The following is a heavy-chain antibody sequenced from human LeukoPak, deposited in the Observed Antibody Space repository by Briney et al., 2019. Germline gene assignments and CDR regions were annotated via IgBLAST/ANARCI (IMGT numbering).Heavy chain of an antibody. D-gene: IGHD6-13*01. Sequence: GGSLRLSCAASGFTFSISWMHWVRQAPGKGLAWVSSISSSSSYIYYADSVKGRFTISRDNAKNSLYLQMNSLRAEDTAVYYCARVVAAAGTISFDYWGQGTLVTVSS. V-gene: IGHV3-21*01. CDR1: GFTFSISW. CDR3: ARVVAAAGTISFDY. CDR2: ISSSSSYI. J-gene: IGHJ4*02.